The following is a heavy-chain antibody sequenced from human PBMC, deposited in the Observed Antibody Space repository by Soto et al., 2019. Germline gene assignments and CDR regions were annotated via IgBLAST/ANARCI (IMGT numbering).Heavy chain of an antibody. J-gene: IGHJ4*02. V-gene: IGHV2-5*02. D-gene: IGHD2-15*01. Sequence: QITLKESGPTLVKPTQTLTLTCTFSGFSLSTSGVGVGWIRQPPGKALEWLALIYWDDDKVYSPSLKSRLTITKDTSKNQVVLTMTNMDPVDTATYYCAHSPNSVVGGRFFHYWGQGTLVTVSS. CDR2: IYWDDDK. CDR1: GFSLSTSGVG. CDR3: AHSPNSVVGGRFFHY.